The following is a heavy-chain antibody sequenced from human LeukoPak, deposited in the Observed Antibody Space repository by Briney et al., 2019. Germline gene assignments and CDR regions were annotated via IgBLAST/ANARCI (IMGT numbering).Heavy chain of an antibody. V-gene: IGHV3-30*18. CDR2: TSYDGSNE. J-gene: IGHJ1*01. D-gene: IGHD3/OR15-3a*01. CDR1: GFTLSGYG. CDR3: AKGQDDSASWYEFFQH. Sequence: PGGSLRLSCATSGFTLSGYGMHWVRQTPGKGLEWVAVTSYDGSNEYYADSVRGRFTISRDNAENSVFLQMNSLRAEDTAVYYCAKGQDDSASWYEFFQHWGQGTLVAVSS.